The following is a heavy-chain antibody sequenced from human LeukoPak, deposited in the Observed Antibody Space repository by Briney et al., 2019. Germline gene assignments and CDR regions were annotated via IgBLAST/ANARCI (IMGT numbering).Heavy chain of an antibody. J-gene: IGHJ4*02. D-gene: IGHD6-13*01. CDR2: TYYRSKWYN. CDR3: ARAGYSSSWTLVAFDY. Sequence: SQTLSLTCAISGDSVSSNSAAWNWIRQSPSRGLEWLGRTYYRSKWYNDYAVSVKSRITINPDTSKNQFSLQLNSVTPEDTAVYYCARAGYSSSWTLVAFDYWGQGTLVTVSS. V-gene: IGHV6-1*01. CDR1: GDSVSSNSAA.